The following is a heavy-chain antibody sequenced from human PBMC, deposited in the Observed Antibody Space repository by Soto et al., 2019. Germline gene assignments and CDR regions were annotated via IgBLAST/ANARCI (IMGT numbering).Heavy chain of an antibody. V-gene: IGHV3-15*01. Sequence: PGGSLRLSCAASGFTFSNAWMSWVRQAPGKGLEWVGRIKSKTDGGTTDYAAPVKGRFTISRDDSKNTLYLQMNSLKTEDTAVYYCTLRNNWNYPSFDYWGQGTLVTVSS. D-gene: IGHD1-7*01. CDR2: IKSKTDGGTT. CDR3: TLRNNWNYPSFDY. CDR1: GFTFSNAW. J-gene: IGHJ4*02.